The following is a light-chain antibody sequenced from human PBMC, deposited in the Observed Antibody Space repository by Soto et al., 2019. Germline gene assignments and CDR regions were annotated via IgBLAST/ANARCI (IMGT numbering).Light chain of an antibody. CDR3: SSYTGGSTPYV. Sequence: QSVLTQPASVSASPGQSITISCTGTSSDVGAYNYVSWYQHHPGKAPKLMIHDVSNRPSGISNRFSGSKSGNTASLTISGLQADDEADYYCSSYTGGSTPYVFGPGTKVTVL. J-gene: IGLJ1*01. CDR1: SSDVGAYNY. V-gene: IGLV2-14*03. CDR2: DVS.